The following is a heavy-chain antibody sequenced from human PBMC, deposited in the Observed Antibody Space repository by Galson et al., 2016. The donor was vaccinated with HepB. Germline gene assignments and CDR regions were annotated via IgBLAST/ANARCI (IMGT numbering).Heavy chain of an antibody. V-gene: IGHV3-7*03. CDR1: GFSSSAYW. J-gene: IGHJ4*02. CDR2: IKPDGSRQ. Sequence: SLRLSCAASGFSSSAYWMNWVRQAPGKGLERVAKIKPDGSRQFYVDSVKGRFTISRDNAKSSLYLLMNSLRADDTAVYYCTREFWWRFDYWGQGALVTVSA. CDR3: TREFWWRFDY. D-gene: IGHD2-15*01.